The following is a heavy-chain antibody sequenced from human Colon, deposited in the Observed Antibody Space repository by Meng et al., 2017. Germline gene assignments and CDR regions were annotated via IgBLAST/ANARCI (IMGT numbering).Heavy chain of an antibody. CDR2: IYPYRSET. CDR3: ARFGVATFSLHYYDY. D-gene: IGHD2-21*02. J-gene: IGHJ4*02. V-gene: IGHV5-51*01. Sequence: GGSLRLSCKGYGYDFFGYWIAWVRQMPGKGLEWMGIIYPYRSETIYSPSFQGQVMISADKSINTAFLQWSSLRPSDTAMYYCARFGVATFSLHYYDYWGQGTLVTVSS. CDR1: GYDFFGYW.